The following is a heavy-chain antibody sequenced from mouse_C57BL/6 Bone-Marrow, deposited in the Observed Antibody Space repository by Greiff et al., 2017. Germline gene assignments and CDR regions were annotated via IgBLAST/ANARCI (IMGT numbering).Heavy chain of an antibody. V-gene: IGHV7-3*01. CDR3: AISLYYYGRNYFDY. Sequence: EVQLVESGGGLVQPGGSLSLSCAASGFTFTDYYMSWVRQPPGKALEWLGFIRNKANGYTTEYSASVKGRFTISRDNSQIILYLQMNALRAEDIATYYCAISLYYYGRNYFDYWGQGTTLTVSS. CDR2: IRNKANGYTT. D-gene: IGHD1-1*01. CDR1: GFTFTDYY. J-gene: IGHJ2*01.